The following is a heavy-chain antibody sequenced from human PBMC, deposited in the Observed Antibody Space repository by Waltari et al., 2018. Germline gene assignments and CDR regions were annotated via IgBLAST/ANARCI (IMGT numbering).Heavy chain of an antibody. V-gene: IGHV3-48*03. Sequence: EVRLVESGGNLVQPGGSLRLSCAASGFSFSSYEMNWVRQAPGRGLEWVSDSSSSGSTKYYADSVKGRFTISRDNAKNSLYLQMNSLRADDTAVYYCARVRVVMGEGVYWGQGTLVTVSS. D-gene: IGHD2-15*01. CDR3: ARVRVVMGEGVY. CDR1: GFSFSSYE. J-gene: IGHJ4*02. CDR2: SSSSGSTK.